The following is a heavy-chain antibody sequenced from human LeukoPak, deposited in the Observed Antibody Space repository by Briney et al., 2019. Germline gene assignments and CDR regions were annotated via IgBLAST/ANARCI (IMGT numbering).Heavy chain of an antibody. V-gene: IGHV1-2*02. CDR2: INPNSGGT. CDR3: ARVDGDYDGNYYYYYGMDV. D-gene: IGHD4-23*01. Sequence: ASVKVSFKSSGYTFTCYYMHWVRQAPGQGLEWMGWINPNSGGTNYAQKFQGRVTMTRDTSISTAYMELSRLRSDETAVYYCARVDGDYDGNYYYYYGMDVWGQGTTVTVSS. CDR1: GYTFTCYY. J-gene: IGHJ6*02.